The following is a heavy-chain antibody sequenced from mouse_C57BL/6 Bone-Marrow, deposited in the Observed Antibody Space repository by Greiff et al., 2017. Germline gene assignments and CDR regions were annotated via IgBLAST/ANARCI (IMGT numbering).Heavy chain of an antibody. J-gene: IGHJ2*01. V-gene: IGHV1-50*01. D-gene: IGHD2-10*01. CDR1: GYTFTSYW. Sequence: VQLQQSGAELVKPGASVKLSCKASGYTFTSYWMQWVKQRPGQGLEWIGEIDPSDSYTNYNQKFKGKATLTVDTSSSTAYMQLSSLTSEDSAVYYCARSFSYWYFDYWGQGTTLTVSS. CDR2: IDPSDSYT. CDR3: ARSFSYWYFDY.